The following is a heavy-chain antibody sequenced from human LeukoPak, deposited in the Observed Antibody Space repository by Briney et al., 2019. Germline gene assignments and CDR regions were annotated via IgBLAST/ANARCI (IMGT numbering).Heavy chain of an antibody. D-gene: IGHD6-19*01. CDR2: FDPEDGET. V-gene: IGHV1-24*01. CDR3: APLVKIDPIAVAATNYFDY. Sequence: GASVKVSCKVSGYTLTELSMHWVRQAPGKGLEWMGGFDPEDGETIYAQNLQGRVSMTEDTFTDTAYMELSSLRSEDTAVYYCAPLVKIDPIAVAATNYFDYWGQGTLVTVSS. J-gene: IGHJ4*02. CDR1: GYTLTELS.